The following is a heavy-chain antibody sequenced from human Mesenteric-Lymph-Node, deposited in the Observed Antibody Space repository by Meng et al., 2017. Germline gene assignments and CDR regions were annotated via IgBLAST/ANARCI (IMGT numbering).Heavy chain of an antibody. CDR1: GFTFSSYW. CDR3: ARGVSSGVDYFDY. Sequence: GESLKISCAASGFTFSSYWMGLVRQAPGKGLEWVGNIKQDGSEKYYVDSVKGRFTISRDNAKNSLYLQMNGLRAEDTAVYYCARGVSSGVDYFDYWGQGTLVTVSS. D-gene: IGHD3-22*01. J-gene: IGHJ4*02. CDR2: IKQDGSEK. V-gene: IGHV3-7*01.